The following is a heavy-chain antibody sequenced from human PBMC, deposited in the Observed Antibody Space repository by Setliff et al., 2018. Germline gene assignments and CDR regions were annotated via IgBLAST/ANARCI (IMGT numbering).Heavy chain of an antibody. CDR2: INPSGIT. D-gene: IGHD3-16*01. V-gene: IGHV4-34*01. J-gene: IGHJ4*02. CDR1: GGPFSDYY. Sequence: PSETLSLTCTFYGGPFSDYYWGWVRQTPGKRLEWIAEINPSGITNYIPSLKSRLTISVDTSKRQFSLKLNSVTAADTAVYYCRFWSYVYKNDYWAQGTLVTVSS. CDR3: RFWSYVYKNDY.